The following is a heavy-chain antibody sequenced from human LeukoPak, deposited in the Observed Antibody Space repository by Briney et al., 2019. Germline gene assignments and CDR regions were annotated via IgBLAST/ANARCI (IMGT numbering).Heavy chain of an antibody. CDR2: IFYTGST. V-gene: IGHV4-59*01. D-gene: IGHD6-19*01. J-gene: IGHJ4*02. CDR1: GGSISNYY. CDR3: ARAQYSSGWRFDY. Sequence: PSETLSLTCTVSGGSISNYYWTWIRQPPGKGLEWIGNIFYTGSTNYNPSLKSRVGVSVDTSKNQFSLKMSSATAADTAVYYCARAQYSSGWRFDYWGQGTLVTVSS.